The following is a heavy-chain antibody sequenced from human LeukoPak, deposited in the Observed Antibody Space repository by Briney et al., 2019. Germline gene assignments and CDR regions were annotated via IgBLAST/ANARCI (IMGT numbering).Heavy chain of an antibody. CDR3: ARLRTGAGLYYFDS. J-gene: IGHJ4*02. V-gene: IGHV4-4*02. CDR2: IYHSGST. Sequence: PSGTLSLTCAVSGGSIFSGNWWSWVRQPPGKGLEWIGEIYHSGSTNCNPSLKSRVTTSVDKSKNQFSLNLTSVTAADTAVYYCARLRTGAGLYYFDSWGQGTLVTVSP. CDR1: GGSIFSGNW. D-gene: IGHD6-13*01.